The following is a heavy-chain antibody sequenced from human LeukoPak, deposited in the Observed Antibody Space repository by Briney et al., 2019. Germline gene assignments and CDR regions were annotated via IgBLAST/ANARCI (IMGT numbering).Heavy chain of an antibody. CDR2: INHSGST. J-gene: IGHJ6*02. D-gene: IGHD1-26*01. Sequence: SETLSLTCAVYGGSFSGYYWSWIRQPPGKGLEWIGEINHSGSTNYNPSLKSRVTISVDTSKNQFSLELSSVTAADTAVYYCARAYYRFRGMDAWGQGTTVTVSS. CDR3: ARAYYRFRGMDA. CDR1: GGSFSGYY. V-gene: IGHV4-34*01.